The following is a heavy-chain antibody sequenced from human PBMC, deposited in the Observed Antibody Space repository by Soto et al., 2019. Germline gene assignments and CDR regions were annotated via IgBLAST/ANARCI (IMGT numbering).Heavy chain of an antibody. CDR3: ARVIWSGHLTSDL. CDR1: GFTFSSNS. V-gene: IGHV3-48*02. Sequence: EVQVVESGGGLVQPGGSLRLSCAASGFTFSSNSMNWVRQAPGKGLEWISYISSSSSTIYADSVKGRFTISRDNAKNSLYLQMNSLRDEVTAVYYCARVIWSGHLTSDLWGQGTLVTVSS. CDR2: ISSSSSTI. J-gene: IGHJ5*02. D-gene: IGHD3-3*01.